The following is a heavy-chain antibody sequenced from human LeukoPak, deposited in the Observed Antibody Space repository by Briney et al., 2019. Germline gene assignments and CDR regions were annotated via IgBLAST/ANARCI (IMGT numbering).Heavy chain of an antibody. CDR2: IYYSGST. CDR3: ARGHGITGPYFDY. D-gene: IGHD1-20*01. CDR1: GGSISSSSYY. J-gene: IGHJ4*02. Sequence: SETLSLTCTVSGGSISSSSYYWGWIRQPPGKGLEWIGSIYYSGSTYYNPSLKSRVTISVDTSKNQFSPKLSSVTAADTALYYCARGHGITGPYFDYWGQGTLVTVSS. V-gene: IGHV4-39*07.